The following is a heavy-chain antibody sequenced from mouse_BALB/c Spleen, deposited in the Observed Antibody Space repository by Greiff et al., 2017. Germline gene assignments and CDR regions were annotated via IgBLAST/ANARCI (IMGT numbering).Heavy chain of an antibody. J-gene: IGHJ1*01. V-gene: IGHV3-2*02. CDR1: GYSITSDYA. CDR3: ARSRFRPPNFDV. Sequence: EVKLVESGPGLVKPSQSLSLTCTVTGYSITSDYAWNWIRQFPGNKLEWMGYISYSGSTSYNPSLKSRISITRDTSKNQFFLQLNSVTTEDTATYYCARSRFRPPNFDVWGAGTTVTVSS. CDR2: ISYSGST.